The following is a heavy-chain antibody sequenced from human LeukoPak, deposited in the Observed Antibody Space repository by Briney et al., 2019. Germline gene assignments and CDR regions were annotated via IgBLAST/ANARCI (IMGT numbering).Heavy chain of an antibody. CDR1: GGSISSSSYY. CDR3: ARVRSSSSSVPLDYYYYYMDV. Sequence: SETLSLTCTVSGGSISSSSYYWGWIRQPPGKGLEWIGNIYYSGSTYYNPSLKSRVTISVDTSKNQFSLKLSSVTAADTAVYYCARVRSSSSSVPLDYYYYYMDVWGKGTTVTVSS. D-gene: IGHD6-6*01. J-gene: IGHJ6*03. V-gene: IGHV4-39*01. CDR2: IYYSGST.